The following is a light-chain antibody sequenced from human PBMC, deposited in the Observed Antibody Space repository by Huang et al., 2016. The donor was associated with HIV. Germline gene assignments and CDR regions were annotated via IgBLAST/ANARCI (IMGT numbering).Light chain of an antibody. CDR1: QSVTSN. Sequence: EIVMTQSPATLSVSPGERATLSCRASQSVTSNLAWYQQKPGQDPRLLIYGASTRATGIPARFSGSGSGTEFTLTISSLQSEDFAVYYCQRYDNWPKFTFGPGTKVDIK. CDR2: GAS. V-gene: IGKV3-15*01. CDR3: QRYDNWPKFT. J-gene: IGKJ3*01.